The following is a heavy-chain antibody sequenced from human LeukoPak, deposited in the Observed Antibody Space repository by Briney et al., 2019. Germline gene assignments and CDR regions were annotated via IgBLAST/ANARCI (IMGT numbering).Heavy chain of an antibody. CDR3: ARLHSSGWYGAFDI. D-gene: IGHD6-19*01. J-gene: IGHJ3*02. Sequence: PGGSLRLSCAASGFTLSNYAMSWVRQAPGKGLEWVSAISGSASSTYHADSVKGRFTISRDNAKNSLYLQMYSLRAEDTAVYSCARLHSSGWYGAFDIWGQGTMVTVSS. CDR2: ISGSASST. V-gene: IGHV3-23*01. CDR1: GFTLSNYA.